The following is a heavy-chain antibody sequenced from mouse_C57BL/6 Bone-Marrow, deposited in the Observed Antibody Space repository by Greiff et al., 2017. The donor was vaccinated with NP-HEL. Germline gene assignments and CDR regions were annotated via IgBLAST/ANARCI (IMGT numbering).Heavy chain of an antibody. D-gene: IGHD1-1*01. CDR2: IYPRSGNN. V-gene: IGHV1-81*01. J-gene: IGHJ1*03. CDR1: GYTFTSYG. CDR3: ARGTVVADWYFDV. Sequence: QVQLQQSGAELARPGASVKLSCKASGYTFTSYGISWVKQRTGQGLEWIGEIYPRSGNNYYNEKFKGKATLTADKSSSTAYMELRSLTSEDSAVYFCARGTVVADWYFDVWGTGTTVTVSS.